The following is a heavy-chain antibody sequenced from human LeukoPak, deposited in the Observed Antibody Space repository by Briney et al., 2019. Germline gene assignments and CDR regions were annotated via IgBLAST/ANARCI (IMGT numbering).Heavy chain of an antibody. Sequence: GGSLGLSCAASGFTFDDCGMTWVRQAPGKGLEWVSGLNWNGGSTGYADSVKGRFTISRDNAKNSLYLQMNSLRAEDTALYYCARDTYYYDSSGYFDYWGQGTLVTVSS. CDR2: LNWNGGST. CDR3: ARDTYYYDSSGYFDY. CDR1: GFTFDDCG. V-gene: IGHV3-20*04. D-gene: IGHD3-22*01. J-gene: IGHJ4*02.